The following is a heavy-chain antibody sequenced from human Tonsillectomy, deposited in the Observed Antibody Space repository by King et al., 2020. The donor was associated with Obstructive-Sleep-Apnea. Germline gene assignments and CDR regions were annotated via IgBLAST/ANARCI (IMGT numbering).Heavy chain of an antibody. Sequence: VQLVESGGGLEEPGRSLRLSCAASGFIFDDYGMHWVRQAPGKGLEWVSFISWNSATIGYADGVKGRFTISRDNAKNSLYLQMNSLGVEETALYYCTKGGHSAYWDWGRGTPVTVSS. J-gene: IGHJ4*02. D-gene: IGHD3-22*01. CDR2: ISWNSATI. V-gene: IGHV3-9*01. CDR3: TKGGHSAYWD. CDR1: GFIFDDYG.